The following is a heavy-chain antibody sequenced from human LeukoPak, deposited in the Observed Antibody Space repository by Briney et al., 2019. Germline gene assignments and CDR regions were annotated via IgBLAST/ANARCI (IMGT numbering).Heavy chain of an antibody. CDR3: ARVTTNWYFDL. Sequence: SETLSLTCAVYGGSFSGYYWSWIRQPPGKGLEWIGYIYYSGSTNYNPSLKSRVTISVDTSKNQFSLKLSSVTAADTAVYYCARVTTNWYFDLWGRGTLVTVSS. CDR1: GGSFSGYY. V-gene: IGHV4-59*08. D-gene: IGHD4-17*01. CDR2: IYYSGST. J-gene: IGHJ2*01.